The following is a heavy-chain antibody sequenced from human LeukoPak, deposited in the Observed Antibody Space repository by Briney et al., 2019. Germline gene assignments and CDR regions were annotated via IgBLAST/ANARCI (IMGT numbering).Heavy chain of an antibody. J-gene: IGHJ4*02. CDR2: INPNSGGT. Sequence: ASVKVSCKASGYTFTGYYMHWVRQPPGQGLEWMGWINPNSGGTNYAQKFQGRVTMTRDTSISTAYMELSRLRSDDTAVYYCARVYRYSGSPFDYWGQGTLATVSS. CDR3: ARVYRYSGSPFDY. V-gene: IGHV1-2*02. CDR1: GYTFTGYY. D-gene: IGHD1-26*01.